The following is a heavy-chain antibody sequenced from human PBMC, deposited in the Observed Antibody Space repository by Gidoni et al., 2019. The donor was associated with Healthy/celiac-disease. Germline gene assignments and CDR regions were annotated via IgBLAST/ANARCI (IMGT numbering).Heavy chain of an antibody. V-gene: IGHV1-18*01. CDR3: AREGYCSGGSIRCNYYYGMDV. J-gene: IGHJ6*02. Sequence: QVQLVQSGAEVTKPGASVKVSCKASGYTFTSYGISWGRQAPGQGLEWLGWISAYNGNTNYARKLQGRVTMTTDTSTSTAYMELRSLRSDDTAVYYCAREGYCSGGSIRCNYYYGMDVWGQGTTVTVSS. CDR1: GYTFTSYG. D-gene: IGHD2-15*01. CDR2: ISAYNGNT.